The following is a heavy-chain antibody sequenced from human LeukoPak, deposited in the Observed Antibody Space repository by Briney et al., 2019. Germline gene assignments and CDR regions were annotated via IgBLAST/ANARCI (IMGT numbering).Heavy chain of an antibody. D-gene: IGHD3-22*01. CDR1: GHTFTGYH. CDR2: INPSSGGI. J-gene: IGHJ4*02. CDR3: ARDPSQYYYDSSGYYGPSVTYFDY. Sequence: ASVKVSCKTSGHTFTGYHIHWVRQAPGQGLEWMGMINPSSGGISYSQKFQGRVTMTRDTSTSTIYMEFSSLRSEDTAVYYCARDPSQYYYDSSGYYGPSVTYFDYWGQGTLVSVSS. V-gene: IGHV1-46*01.